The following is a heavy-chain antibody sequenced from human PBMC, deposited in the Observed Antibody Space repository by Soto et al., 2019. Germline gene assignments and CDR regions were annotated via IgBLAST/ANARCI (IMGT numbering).Heavy chain of an antibody. CDR3: AIPSRITMVRGVIIDAFDI. J-gene: IGHJ3*02. Sequence: ASVKVSCKASGYTFTSYGISWVRQAPGQGLEWMGWISAYNGNTNYAQKLQGRVTMTTDTSTSTAYMELRSLRSDDTAVYYCAIPSRITMVRGVIIDAFDIWGQGTMVTVSS. CDR1: GYTFTSYG. D-gene: IGHD3-10*01. CDR2: ISAYNGNT. V-gene: IGHV1-18*01.